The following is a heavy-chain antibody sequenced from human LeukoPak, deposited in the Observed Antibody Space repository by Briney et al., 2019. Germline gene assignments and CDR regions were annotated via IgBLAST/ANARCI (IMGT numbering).Heavy chain of an antibody. CDR3: ARGGDYGSGSYYKPFDY. D-gene: IGHD3-10*01. CDR1: GFTFSSYE. V-gene: IGHV3-48*03. CDR2: ISSSGSTI. Sequence: GGSLRLSCAASGFTFSSYEMTWVRQAPGKGLEWVSYISSSGSTIYYADSVKGRFTISRDNAKNSLYLQMNSLRAEDTAVYYCARGGDYGSGSYYKPFDYWGQGTLVTVSS. J-gene: IGHJ4*02.